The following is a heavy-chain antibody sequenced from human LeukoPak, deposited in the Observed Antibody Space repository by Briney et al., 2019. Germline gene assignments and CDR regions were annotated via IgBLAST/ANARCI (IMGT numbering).Heavy chain of an antibody. Sequence: GESLQISCKGSGYSFTNYWIGWVRQMPGKGLEWMGIIYPGDSDTRYSPSFQGQVTISADKSISTAYLQWSSLKASDTAMYYCARHMEVHDFWSGPLGGFYFDYWGQGTLVTVSS. D-gene: IGHD3-3*01. CDR1: GYSFTNYW. J-gene: IGHJ4*02. CDR2: IYPGDSDT. CDR3: ARHMEVHDFWSGPLGGFYFDY. V-gene: IGHV5-51*01.